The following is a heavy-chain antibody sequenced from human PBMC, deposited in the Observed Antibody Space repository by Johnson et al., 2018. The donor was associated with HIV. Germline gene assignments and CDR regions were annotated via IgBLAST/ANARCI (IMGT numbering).Heavy chain of an antibody. J-gene: IGHJ3*02. CDR1: GFTFSSYA. CDR3: AGGGDSSGYDLLGAFDI. Sequence: QVQLVESGGGVVQPGRSLRLSCAASGFTFSSYAMHWVRQAPGKGLEWVAVISYDGSNKYYADSVKGRFTISRDNSKNTLYLQMNSLRAEDTAVYYCAGGGDSSGYDLLGAFDIWGQGTMVTVSS. D-gene: IGHD3-22*01. CDR2: ISYDGSNK. V-gene: IGHV3-30-3*01.